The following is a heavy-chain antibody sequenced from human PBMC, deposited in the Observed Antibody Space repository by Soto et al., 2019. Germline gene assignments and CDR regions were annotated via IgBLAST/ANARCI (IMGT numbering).Heavy chain of an antibody. CDR2: ISYDGSNK. Sequence: GGSLRLSCAASGFTFSSYGMHWVRQAPGKGLEWVAVISYDGSNKYYADSVKGRFTISRDNSKNTLYLQMNSLRAEDTAVYYYAKAGGASSGTFDYWGQGTLVTVSS. V-gene: IGHV3-30*18. D-gene: IGHD6-19*01. J-gene: IGHJ4*02. CDR3: AKAGGASSGTFDY. CDR1: GFTFSSYG.